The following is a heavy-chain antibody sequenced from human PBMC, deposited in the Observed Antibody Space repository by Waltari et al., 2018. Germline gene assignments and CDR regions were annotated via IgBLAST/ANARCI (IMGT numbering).Heavy chain of an antibody. CDR1: GGSIYINNW. CDR3: ASRAVAGNNFDY. J-gene: IGHJ4*02. D-gene: IGHD6-19*01. V-gene: IGHV4-4*02. Sequence: QVQLQESGPGLVKPLGTLSLTCAVSGGSIYINNWWSWVRQAPGKGLDWIREIYHTGSTNYNPALKSRVTISVDKSRNHFSLNLTSVTVADTALYYCASRAVAGNNFDYWGQGRLVTVSS. CDR2: IYHTGST.